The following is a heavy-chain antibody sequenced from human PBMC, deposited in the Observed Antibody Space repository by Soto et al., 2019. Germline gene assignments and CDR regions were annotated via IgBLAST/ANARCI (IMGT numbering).Heavy chain of an antibody. CDR3: ARHTPAISISDH. V-gene: IGHV4-39*01. J-gene: IGHJ4*02. CDR1: GGSISSSSYY. D-gene: IGHD2-15*01. CDR2: IYYSGST. Sequence: SETLSLTCTVSGGSISSSSYYWGFIRQPPGKGLEWIGSIYYSGSTYYNPSLKSRVTISVDTSKNQFSLKLSSVTAADTAVYYCARHTPAISISDHWGQGTLVTVSS.